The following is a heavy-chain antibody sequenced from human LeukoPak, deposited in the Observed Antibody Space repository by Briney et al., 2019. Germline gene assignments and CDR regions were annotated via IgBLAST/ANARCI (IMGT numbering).Heavy chain of an antibody. Sequence: GGSLRLSYAAPGFTFSDYYMTWIRQSPAKGLEWVSYISGGGTTYYADSVKGRFYISRDNANNSLYLQMNSLRGDDTAVYYCARATFGEWLLDYWGQGTLVTVSS. D-gene: IGHD3-10*01. CDR2: ISGGGTT. V-gene: IGHV3-11*01. CDR3: ARATFGEWLLDY. J-gene: IGHJ4*02. CDR1: GFTFSDYY.